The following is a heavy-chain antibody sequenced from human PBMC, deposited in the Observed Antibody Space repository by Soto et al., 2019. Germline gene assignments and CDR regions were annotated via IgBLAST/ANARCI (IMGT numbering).Heavy chain of an antibody. Sequence: QVQLVQSGAEVKKPGVSVKVSCKASGYTFPSYGISWVRQAPGQGLEWMGWISAYKGNTNYAQKHQDRDTMTTDTSASTAYMELRSLRADDTAVYYCARATLAVAIDYWGQGTLVTVSS. CDR1: GYTFPSYG. D-gene: IGHD6-19*01. CDR3: ARATLAVAIDY. V-gene: IGHV1-18*01. CDR2: ISAYKGNT. J-gene: IGHJ4*02.